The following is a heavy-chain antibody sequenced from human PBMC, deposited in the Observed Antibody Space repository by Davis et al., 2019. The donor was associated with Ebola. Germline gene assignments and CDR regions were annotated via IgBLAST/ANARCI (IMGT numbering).Heavy chain of an antibody. CDR3: ARDIYSNSMTFDY. CDR1: GGSIRSYY. CDR2: VYDSGST. V-gene: IGHV4-59*01. D-gene: IGHD4-11*01. Sequence: SETLSLTCTVSGGSIRSYYWSWIRQPPGKGLEWIGRVYDSGSTDYNPSLKSRVTISVDTSKNQFSLKLSSVTAADTAVYYCARDIYSNSMTFDYWGQGTLVTVSS. J-gene: IGHJ4*02.